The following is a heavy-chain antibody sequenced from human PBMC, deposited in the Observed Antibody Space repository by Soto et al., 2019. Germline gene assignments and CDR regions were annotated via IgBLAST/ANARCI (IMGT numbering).Heavy chain of an antibody. CDR2: MNPNSGNT. CDR3: ARPWGQQLVLFFAY. D-gene: IGHD6-13*01. CDR1: GYTFTSYD. J-gene: IGHJ4*02. Sequence: QVQLVQSGAEVKKPGASVKVSCKASGYTFTSYDINWVRQATGQGLEWMGWMNPNSGNTGYAQKFQGRVTMTRDTSRNTAYMELSSLRSDDTAVYYCARPWGQQLVLFFAYWGQGTLVTVSS. V-gene: IGHV1-8*01.